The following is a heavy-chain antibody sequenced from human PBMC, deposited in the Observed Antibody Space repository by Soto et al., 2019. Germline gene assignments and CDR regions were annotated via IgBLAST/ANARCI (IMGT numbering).Heavy chain of an antibody. Sequence: QVQLVQSGGEVKKPGASVRVSCKASGYSFTGFGINWVRQAPGQGLEWMGWINPYTGHTNYAQKLQDRVIMTTDTSTSTAYLDLRTLRSDDTALYFCARGQSPVAGNDYYMDVWGRGTTVIVSS. D-gene: IGHD6-19*01. CDR2: INPYTGHT. CDR1: GYSFTGFG. V-gene: IGHV1-18*01. CDR3: ARGQSPVAGNDYYMDV. J-gene: IGHJ6*03.